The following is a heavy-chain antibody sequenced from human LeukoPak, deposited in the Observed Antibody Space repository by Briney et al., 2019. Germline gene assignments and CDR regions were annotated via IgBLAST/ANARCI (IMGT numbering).Heavy chain of an antibody. CDR3: AKNPYYEFWSGYSIWFDP. Sequence: AESLRLSCAASGFTFSNYAMKWVRQAPAEVLEWDTGISGGGGNTYYADYVEGRVTISRDNSKNTLDLQMNSLRAEDTAIYYCAKNPYYEFWSGYSIWFDPWGQGALVTVSS. D-gene: IGHD3-3*01. CDR2: ISGGGGNT. J-gene: IGHJ5*02. CDR1: GFTFSNYA. V-gene: IGHV3-23*01.